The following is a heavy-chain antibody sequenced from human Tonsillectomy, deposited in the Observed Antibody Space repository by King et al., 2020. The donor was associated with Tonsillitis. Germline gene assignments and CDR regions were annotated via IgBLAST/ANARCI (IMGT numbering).Heavy chain of an antibody. CDR1: GDSVSSNSAA. CDR2: TYYRSKWYN. CDR3: AREREARGLRFLEWLFDYGMDV. V-gene: IGHV6-1*01. Sequence: VQLQQSGPGLVKPSQTLSLTCAISGDSVSSNSAAWNWIRQSPSRGLEWLGRTYYRSKWYNDYAVSVKSRITINPDTSKNQFSLQLNSVTPEDTAVYYCAREREARGLRFLEWLFDYGMDVWGQGTTVTVSS. D-gene: IGHD3-3*01. J-gene: IGHJ6*02.